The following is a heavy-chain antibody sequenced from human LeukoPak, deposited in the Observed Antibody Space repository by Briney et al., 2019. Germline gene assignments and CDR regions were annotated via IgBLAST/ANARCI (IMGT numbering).Heavy chain of an antibody. Sequence: PGGSLRLSCAASGFTFSDYWMHWVRQAPGKGLVGVSRINSDGRITSYADSVKGRFTISRDNSKNTLYLQMNSLRAEDTAVYYCAKIPQVATYTVPNFDFWGQGTLVTVSS. CDR2: INSDGRIT. CDR3: AKIPQVATYTVPNFDF. V-gene: IGHV3-74*01. CDR1: GFTFSDYW. J-gene: IGHJ4*02. D-gene: IGHD3-16*01.